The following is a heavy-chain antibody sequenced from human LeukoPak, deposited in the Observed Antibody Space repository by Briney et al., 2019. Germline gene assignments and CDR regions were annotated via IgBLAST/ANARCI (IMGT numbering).Heavy chain of an antibody. CDR1: GFTFSTYS. J-gene: IGHJ4*02. CDR2: ISSSGNTI. V-gene: IGHV3-48*01. D-gene: IGHD3-10*01. Sequence: PGGSLRLSCVASGFTFSTYSMNWVRQAPGKGLEWGSYISSSGNTIYYADSVKGRFTISRDNARNSLYLQMNSLRAEDTAVYYCARGVKGSNAYWGQGNLVTVS. CDR3: ARGVKGSNAY.